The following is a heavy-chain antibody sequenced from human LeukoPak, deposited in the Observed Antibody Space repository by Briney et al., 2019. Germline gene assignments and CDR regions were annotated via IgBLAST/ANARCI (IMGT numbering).Heavy chain of an antibody. V-gene: IGHV1-69*01. CDR3: ARGITGTTPWRY. J-gene: IGHJ4*02. CDR2: IIPIFGTA. Sequence: SVKVSCKASGGTSSSYAISWVRQAPGQGLEWMGGIIPIFGTANYAQKFQGRVTITADESTSTAYMELSSLRSEDTAVYYCARGITGTTPWRYWGQGTLVTVSS. CDR1: GGTSSSYA. D-gene: IGHD1-7*01.